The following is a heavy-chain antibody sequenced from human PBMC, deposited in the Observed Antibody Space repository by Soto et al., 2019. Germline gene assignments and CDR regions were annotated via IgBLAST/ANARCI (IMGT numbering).Heavy chain of an antibody. CDR2: ISAYNGNT. D-gene: IGHD5-12*01. V-gene: IGHV1-18*01. J-gene: IGHJ4*02. CDR1: GYTFTSYG. Sequence: GASVKVSCKASGYTFTSYGISWVRQAPGQGLEWMGWISAYNGNTNYAQKLQGRVTMTTDTSTSTAYMELRSLRSDDTAVYYCARGIVGVGYPDPHFDYWGQGTLVTVSS. CDR3: ARGIVGVGYPDPHFDY.